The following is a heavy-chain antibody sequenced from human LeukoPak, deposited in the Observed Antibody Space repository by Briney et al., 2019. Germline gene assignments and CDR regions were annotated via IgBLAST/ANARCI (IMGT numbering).Heavy chain of an antibody. CDR1: GFTFSAYF. V-gene: IGHV3-64D*06. CDR2: ISSNEYDT. J-gene: IGHJ4*02. CDR3: VKDLNGTWSFDY. Sequence: GGSLRLSCSASGFTFSAYFMHWVRQAPGKGLEYVSSISSNEYDTYYADSVRGRFTISRDNSKNTLFLQMSSLRAEDTAVYYCVKDLNGTWSFDYWGQGTLVTVSS. D-gene: IGHD2-8*01.